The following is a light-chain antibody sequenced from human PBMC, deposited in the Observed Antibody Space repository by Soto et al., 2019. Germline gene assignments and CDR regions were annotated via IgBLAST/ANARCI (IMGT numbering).Light chain of an antibody. V-gene: IGKV3-15*01. CDR1: QSVNQK. CDR2: VAS. J-gene: IGKJ2*01. CDR3: PHFNNWPHT. Sequence: VVMTQSPATLSVTPGERATLSCRASQSVNQKLGWYQQKPGQAPRLLIYVASYRATGIPARFSGSGSGTEYTLTISNLQAEDFAVYYCPHFNNWPHTFGQ.